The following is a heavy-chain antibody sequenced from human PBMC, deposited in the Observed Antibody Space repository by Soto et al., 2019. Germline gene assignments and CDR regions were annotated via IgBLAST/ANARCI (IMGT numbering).Heavy chain of an antibody. CDR3: ARKFAPDFFDS. CDR2: IYPSDSDT. CDR1: GYTFSTYW. V-gene: IGHV5-51*01. J-gene: IGHJ4*02. D-gene: IGHD3-10*01. Sequence: GESLKISCKGSGYTFSTYWIAWVRQMPGKGLEWMGLIYPSDSDTKYSPAFQGQVTISADKSINTVYLQWTSLEASDSGMYYCARKFAPDFFDSWGQAPLVTVSS.